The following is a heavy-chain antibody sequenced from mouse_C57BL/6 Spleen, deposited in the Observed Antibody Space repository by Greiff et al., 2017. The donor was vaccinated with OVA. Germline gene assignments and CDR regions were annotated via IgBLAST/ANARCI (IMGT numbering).Heavy chain of an antibody. CDR2: IYWDDDK. J-gene: IGHJ2*01. D-gene: IGHD1-1*01. V-gene: IGHV8-12*01. CDR1: GFSLSTSGMG. Sequence: QVTLKVCGPGILQSSQTLSLTCSFSGFSLSTSGMGVSWIRQPSGKGLEWLAHIYWDDDKRYNPSLKSRLTISKDTSRNQVFLKITSVDTADTATYYCARRRDYYGSSPYYFDYWGQGTTLTVSS. CDR3: ARRRDYYGSSPYYFDY.